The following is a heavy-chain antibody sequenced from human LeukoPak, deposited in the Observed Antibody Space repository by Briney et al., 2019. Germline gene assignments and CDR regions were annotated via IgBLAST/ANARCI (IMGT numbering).Heavy chain of an antibody. V-gene: IGHV3-23*01. CDR3: AKDSMGPGSINT. D-gene: IGHD2-15*01. CDR1: GFTFSSYA. CDR2: ISGSGGST. Sequence: GGSLRLSCAASGFTFSSYATSWVRQAPGKGLEWVSAISGSGGSTYYADSVKGRFTISRDNSKNTLYLQMNSLRAEDTAVYYCAKDSMGPGSINTWGQGTLVTVSS. J-gene: IGHJ5*02.